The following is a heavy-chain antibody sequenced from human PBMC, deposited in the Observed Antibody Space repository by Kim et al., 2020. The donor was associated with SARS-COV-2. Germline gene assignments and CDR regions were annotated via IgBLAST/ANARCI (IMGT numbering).Heavy chain of an antibody. V-gene: IGHV3-13*01. CDR2: IGTAGDT. D-gene: IGHD1-26*01. J-gene: IGHJ6*02. Sequence: GGSLRLSCAASGFTFSSYDMHWVRQATGKGLEWVSAIGTAGDTYYPGSVKGRFTISRENAKNSLYLQMNSLRAGDTAVYYCARVLRYSGSYPPGIYYYYGMDVWGQGTTVTVSS. CDR1: GFTFSSYD. CDR3: ARVLRYSGSYPPGIYYYYGMDV.